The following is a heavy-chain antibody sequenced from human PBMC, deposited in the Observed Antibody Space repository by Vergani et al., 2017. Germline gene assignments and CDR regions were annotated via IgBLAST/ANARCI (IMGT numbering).Heavy chain of an antibody. CDR3: ARDPKSYCSGGSCFSVWGAFDI. Sequence: QVQLQESGPGLVKPPGTLSLTCTVSGGSISNNNWWSWVRQPPGKGLEWIGEVYHSGSTNYNPSLKGRVTLSLDTSKNQFSLRLSSVTAADTAVYYCARDPKSYCSGGSCFSVWGAFDIWGRGTTVTVSS. CDR2: VYHSGST. V-gene: IGHV4-4*03. CDR1: GGSISNNNW. D-gene: IGHD2-15*01. J-gene: IGHJ3*02.